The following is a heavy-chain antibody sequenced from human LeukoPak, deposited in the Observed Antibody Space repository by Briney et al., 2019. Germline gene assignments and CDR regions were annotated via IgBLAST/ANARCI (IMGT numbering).Heavy chain of an antibody. V-gene: IGHV4-39*07. CDR2: IFYSGNT. CDR3: VRDQGTVAGTDY. Sequence: SETLSLTCTVSGGSISGGNYYWGWIRQPPGKGLEWIGSIFYSGNTYYNPSLKSRVTISVDTSKNQFSLKLTSVTATDTAVYYCVRDQGTVAGTDYWGHGTLVTVSS. D-gene: IGHD6-19*01. J-gene: IGHJ4*01. CDR1: GGSISGGNYY.